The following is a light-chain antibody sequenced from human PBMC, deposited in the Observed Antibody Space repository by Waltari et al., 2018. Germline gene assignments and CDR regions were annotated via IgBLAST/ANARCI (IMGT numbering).Light chain of an antibody. CDR1: QDTNKY. CDR3: QQYANLPIT. V-gene: IGKV1-33*01. CDR2: EAS. Sequence: DTQMSQSPFSLSACVGDRVTITGQTSQDTNKYLNWYQQKSGKAPKLLIYEASLLETVVPSRFSGRGSGTDFTLTISSLQPVDFATYFCQQYANLPITFGQGTRL. J-gene: IGKJ5*01.